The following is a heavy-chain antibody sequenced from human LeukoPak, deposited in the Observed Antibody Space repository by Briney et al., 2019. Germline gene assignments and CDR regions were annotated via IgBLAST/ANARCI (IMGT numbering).Heavy chain of an antibody. V-gene: IGHV3-33*08. D-gene: IGHD6-13*01. CDR1: GFTFISYS. J-gene: IGHJ5*02. CDR2: IWYDASNK. CDR3: VRGVGVSRFNYFDP. Sequence: GGSLRLSCAASGFTFISYSMTWVRQAPGKGLEWVAVIWYDASNKYYADSVKGRFTISRDNSKNTLFLQMNSLRDDDTAVYYCVRGVGVSRFNYFDPWGQGTLVIVSS.